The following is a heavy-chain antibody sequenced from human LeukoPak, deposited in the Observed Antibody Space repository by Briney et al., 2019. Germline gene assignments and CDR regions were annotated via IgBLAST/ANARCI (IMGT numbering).Heavy chain of an antibody. CDR1: GFIFSSSW. Sequence: GGSLRLSCTASGFIFSSSWMIWVRQAPGKGLEWVANIDQPGSQHYSVESVRGRFTISRDNAKNSLFLQLNSLRVEDTAVYYCARGLGRGTADYWGQGTLVTVSS. CDR2: IDQPGSQH. V-gene: IGHV3-7*01. CDR3: ARGLGRGTADY. J-gene: IGHJ4*02. D-gene: IGHD3-10*01.